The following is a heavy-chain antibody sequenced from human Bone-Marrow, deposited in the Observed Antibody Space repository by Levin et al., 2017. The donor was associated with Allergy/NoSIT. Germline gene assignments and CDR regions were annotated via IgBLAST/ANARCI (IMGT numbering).Heavy chain of an antibody. Sequence: PSGGSLRLSCVLSGVTRTYWIHWVRQAPGKGLEWISHIDNDGTTTHVADSVKGRFTVSKDKAMNTVYLQMSGLRVEDTAVYFCARDMQYVLDVWGQGTTVTVSS. CDR3: ARDMQYVLDV. J-gene: IGHJ6*02. CDR1: GVTRTYW. D-gene: IGHD2-2*01. CDR2: IDNDGTTT. V-gene: IGHV3-74*01.